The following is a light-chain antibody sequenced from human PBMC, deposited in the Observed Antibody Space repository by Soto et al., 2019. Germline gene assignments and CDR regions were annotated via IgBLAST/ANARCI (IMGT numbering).Light chain of an antibody. J-gene: IGLJ3*02. Sequence: QSALTQPPSASGSPGQSVTISCTGTSSDVGGYNYVSRYQQHPGKAPKLMIYEVSKRPSGVPDRFSGSKSGNTASLTVSGLQAEDEADYYCISYAGSNNWVFGGGTKVTVL. CDR3: ISYAGSNNWV. CDR2: EVS. V-gene: IGLV2-8*01. CDR1: SSDVGGYNY.